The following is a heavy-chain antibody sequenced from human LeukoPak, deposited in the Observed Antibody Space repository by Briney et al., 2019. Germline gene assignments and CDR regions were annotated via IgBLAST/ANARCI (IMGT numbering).Heavy chain of an antibody. J-gene: IGHJ5*02. CDR2: INHSGST. V-gene: IGHV4-34*01. CDR1: AGSFSGYY. Sequence: SETLSLTCAVYAGSFSGYYWSWIRQPPGKGLEWIGEINHSGSTNYNPSLKSRVTISVDTSKNQFSLKLTSVTAADTAVYYCARVHYHYDSSGPEWWFDPWGQGTLVTVSS. CDR3: ARVHYHYDSSGPEWWFDP. D-gene: IGHD3-22*01.